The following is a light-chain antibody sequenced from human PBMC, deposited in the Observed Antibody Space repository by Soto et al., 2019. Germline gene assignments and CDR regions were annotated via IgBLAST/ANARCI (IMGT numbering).Light chain of an antibody. Sequence: DMQMTQSPCTLSASVGDRVTITCRASQSISSWLAWYQQKPGKAPKLLIYKASSLESGVPSRFSGSGSGTEFTLTVSSLQPDDFATYYCQQFNNYPWTFGQGNKV. CDR1: QSISSW. CDR2: KAS. J-gene: IGKJ1*01. V-gene: IGKV1-5*03. CDR3: QQFNNYPWT.